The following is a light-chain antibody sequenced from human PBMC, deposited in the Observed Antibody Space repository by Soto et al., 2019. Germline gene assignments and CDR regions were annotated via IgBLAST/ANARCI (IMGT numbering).Light chain of an antibody. CDR1: RSDVGGYNY. J-gene: IGLJ1*01. CDR3: SSYTSSSTLV. Sequence: QSVLNHPSSVSGSPGQSITISCTGTRSDVGGYNYVSWYQQHPGKAPKLMIYEVSNRPSGVSNRFSGSKSGNTASLTISGLQAEDEADYYCSSYTSSSTLVFGTGTRSPS. V-gene: IGLV2-14*01. CDR2: EVS.